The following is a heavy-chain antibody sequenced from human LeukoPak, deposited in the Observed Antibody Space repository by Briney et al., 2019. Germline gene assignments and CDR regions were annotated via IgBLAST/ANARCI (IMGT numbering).Heavy chain of an antibody. J-gene: IGHJ4*02. V-gene: IGHV4-34*01. Sequence: SETLSLTCAVYGGSFSGYYWSWIRQPPGKGLEWIGEINHSGSTNYNPSLKSRVTISVDTSKNQFSLKLSSVTAADTAVYYCARGRIGRSFDYWGQGTLVTVSS. CDR2: INHSGST. D-gene: IGHD2-15*01. CDR3: ARGRIGRSFDY. CDR1: GGSFSGYY.